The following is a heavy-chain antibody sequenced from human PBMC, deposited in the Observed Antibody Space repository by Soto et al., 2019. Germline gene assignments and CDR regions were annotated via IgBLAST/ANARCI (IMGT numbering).Heavy chain of an antibody. D-gene: IGHD3-22*01. CDR3: AREGGATMIGFLGNYYGMDV. Sequence: PSETLSLTCTVSGGSISSGDYYWSWIRQPPGKGLEWIGYIYYSGSTYYNPSLKSRVTISVDTSKNQFSLKLSSVTAADTAVYYCAREGGATMIGFLGNYYGMDVWGQGTTVTVSS. V-gene: IGHV4-30-4*01. CDR2: IYYSGST. J-gene: IGHJ6*02. CDR1: GGSISSGDYY.